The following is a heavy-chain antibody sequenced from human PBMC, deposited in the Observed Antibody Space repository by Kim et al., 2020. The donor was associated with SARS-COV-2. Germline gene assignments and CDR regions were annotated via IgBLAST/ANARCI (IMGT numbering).Heavy chain of an antibody. V-gene: IGHV4-34*01. CDR2: INHIGST. J-gene: IGHJ4*02. CDR3: AKHDARYCSGGNCLYFDY. CDR1: GGSFNDYY. D-gene: IGHD2-15*01. Sequence: SETLSLTCAVYGGSFNDYYWTWIRQPPGKGLEWIGEINHIGSTKYNSSLKSRVTMSADTSKNQLSLKLSFVTAADTAVYYCAKHDARYCSGGNCLYFDYWGQGTLVTVSS.